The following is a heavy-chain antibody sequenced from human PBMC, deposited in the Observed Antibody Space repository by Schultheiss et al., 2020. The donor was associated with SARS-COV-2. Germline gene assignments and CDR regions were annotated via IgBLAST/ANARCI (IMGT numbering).Heavy chain of an antibody. CDR1: GDSINSYF. Sequence: SQTLSLTCAVSGDSINSYFWSWIRQIPGRGLEWIGYVYYTGSTNYNPSLKTRVTISIDTSRTQFSLNVSSVTAADTAVYYCARRSVVANLKWFDSWGQGTLVTVSS. J-gene: IGHJ5*01. D-gene: IGHD2-15*01. CDR3: ARRSVVANLKWFDS. CDR2: VYYTGST. V-gene: IGHV4-59*08.